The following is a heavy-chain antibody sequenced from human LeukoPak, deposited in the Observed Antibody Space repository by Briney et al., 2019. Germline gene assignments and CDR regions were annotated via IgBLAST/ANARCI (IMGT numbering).Heavy chain of an antibody. V-gene: IGHV4-34*01. J-gene: IGHJ4*02. CDR2: INHSGST. Sequence: PSETLSLTCAVYGGSFSGYYWSWIRQPPGKGLEWIGEINHSGSTNYNPSLKSRVTISVDTSKNQFSLKLSSVTAADTAVYYCARKGTYSSGWYVGLTQYLRDRGAFDYWGQGTLVTVSS. CDR3: ARKGTYSSGWYVGLTQYLRDRGAFDY. CDR1: GGSFSGYY. D-gene: IGHD6-19*01.